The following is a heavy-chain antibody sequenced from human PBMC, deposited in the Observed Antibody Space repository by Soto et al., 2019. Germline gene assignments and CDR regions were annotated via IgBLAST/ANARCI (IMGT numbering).Heavy chain of an antibody. CDR3: ARDLADYDSSGYYGFAPSGMDV. J-gene: IGHJ6*02. Sequence: EVQLVESGGGLVKPGGSLRLSCAASGFTFSSYSMNWVRQAPGKGLEWVSSISSSSSYIYYADSVKGRFTISRDNAKNSLYLQMNSLRAEDTAVYYCARDLADYDSSGYYGFAPSGMDVWGQGTTVTVSS. CDR1: GFTFSSYS. D-gene: IGHD3-22*01. V-gene: IGHV3-21*01. CDR2: ISSSSSYI.